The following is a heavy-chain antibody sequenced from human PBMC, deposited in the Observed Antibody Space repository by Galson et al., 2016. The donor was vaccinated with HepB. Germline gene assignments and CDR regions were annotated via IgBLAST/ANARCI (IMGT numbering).Heavy chain of an antibody. CDR2: IYYSGST. D-gene: IGHD1-26*01. J-gene: IGHJ4*02. Sequence: SETLSLTCAVSGGTISNNNWWSWVRQPPGKGLEWIGNIYYSGSTNYNPSLKSRVTISIDTSKNQFSLKLSSVTAADTAVYYCARGIYSGNYLDYWGQGTLVTVSS. CDR3: ARGIYSGNYLDY. V-gene: IGHV4-4*02. CDR1: GGTISNNNW.